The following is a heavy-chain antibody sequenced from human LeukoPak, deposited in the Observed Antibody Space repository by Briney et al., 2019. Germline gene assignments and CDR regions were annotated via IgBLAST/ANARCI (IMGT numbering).Heavy chain of an antibody. CDR1: GFTFSDYY. CDR3: TRGYSGGNWYAFDI. D-gene: IGHD6-13*01. J-gene: IGHJ3*02. Sequence: PGGSLRLSCAASGFTFSDYYMSWIRQAPGKGLEWVSYISSSGSTIYYADSVKGRFTISRDNAKNSLYLQMNSLRAEDTAVYYCTRGYSGGNWYAFDIWGQGTMVAVSS. CDR2: ISSSGSTI. V-gene: IGHV3-11*01.